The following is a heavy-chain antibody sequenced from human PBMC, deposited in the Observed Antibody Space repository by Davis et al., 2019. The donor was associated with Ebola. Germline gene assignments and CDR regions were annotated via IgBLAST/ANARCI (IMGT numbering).Heavy chain of an antibody. Sequence: HTGGSLRLSCAASGFTFSSYWMSWVRQAPGKGLVWVSRINSDGSSTSYADSVKGRFTISRDNAKNTLYLQMNSLRAEDTAVYYCARDREYYDFWSGYYSYYYYGMDVWGQGTTVTVSS. CDR1: GFTFSSYW. V-gene: IGHV3-74*01. J-gene: IGHJ6*02. CDR2: INSDGSST. D-gene: IGHD3-3*01. CDR3: ARDREYYDFWSGYYSYYYYGMDV.